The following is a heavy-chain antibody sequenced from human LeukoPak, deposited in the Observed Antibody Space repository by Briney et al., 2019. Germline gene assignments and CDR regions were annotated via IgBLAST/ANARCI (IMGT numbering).Heavy chain of an antibody. Sequence: PSETLSLTCTVSGGSISSYYWSWIRQPPGKGLEWIGEINHSGSTNYNPSLKSRVTISVDTSKNQFSLKLSSVTAADTAVYYCARDRYYYDSSGYYRFDYWGQGTLVTVSS. J-gene: IGHJ4*02. CDR2: INHSGST. CDR3: ARDRYYYDSSGYYRFDY. CDR1: GGSISSYY. V-gene: IGHV4-34*01. D-gene: IGHD3-22*01.